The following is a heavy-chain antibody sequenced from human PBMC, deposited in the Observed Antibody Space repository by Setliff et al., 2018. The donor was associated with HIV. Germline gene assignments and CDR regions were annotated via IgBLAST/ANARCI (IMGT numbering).Heavy chain of an antibody. V-gene: IGHV4-59*12. CDR3: ARHFYTTSWYSGTYWYFDL. Sequence: SSETLSLTCSMSNGSINDYYWSWIQQSPGKGLEWIGSTYNSENINYNPSLKSRVTVSGDTSKNQFSLRLTSVTAADTAVYFCARHFYTTSWYSGTYWYFDLWGRGTLVTVSS. CDR2: TYNSENI. D-gene: IGHD2-15*01. J-gene: IGHJ2*01. CDR1: NGSINDYY.